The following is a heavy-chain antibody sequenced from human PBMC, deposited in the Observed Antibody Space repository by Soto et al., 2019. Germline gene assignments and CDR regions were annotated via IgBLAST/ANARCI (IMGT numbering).Heavy chain of an antibody. D-gene: IGHD3-3*01. J-gene: IGHJ5*02. CDR3: AGDPRNYVPIFGGGDRWSDP. Sequence: QVHLVQSGAEVKKPGSSVKVSCKASGGTLRSYAISWVRQAPGQGLEWMGGITPIFGTANYAQKFQGRLTITAVKSTNTAYMELCRLRPADTAVYDCAGDPRNYVPIFGGGDRWSDPWGQGKLVTVSS. V-gene: IGHV1-69*06. CDR2: ITPIFGTA. CDR1: GGTLRSYA.